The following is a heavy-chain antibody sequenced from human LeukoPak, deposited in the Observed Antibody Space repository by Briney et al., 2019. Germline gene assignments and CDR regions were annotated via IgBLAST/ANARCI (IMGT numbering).Heavy chain of an antibody. Sequence: ASVKVSCKASGYTFTSYYMHWLRQAPGQGLEWMGIINPSGGSTSYAQKFQGRVTMTTDTSTSTVYMELSSLRSEDTAVYYCSISVGTAMVFYFDYWGQGTLVTVSS. V-gene: IGHV1-46*01. CDR2: INPSGGST. J-gene: IGHJ4*02. CDR1: GYTFTSYY. D-gene: IGHD5-18*01. CDR3: SISVGTAMVFYFDY.